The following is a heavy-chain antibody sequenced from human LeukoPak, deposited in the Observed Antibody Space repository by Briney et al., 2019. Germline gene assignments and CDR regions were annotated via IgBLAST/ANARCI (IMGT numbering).Heavy chain of an antibody. D-gene: IGHD3-16*02. V-gene: IGHV3-74*01. CDR2: MNSDGSST. J-gene: IGHJ6*03. Sequence: GGSLRLSCAASGFTFSSYWMHWVRQAPGKGLVWVSRMNSDGSSTSYADSVKGRFTISRDNAKNTLYLQMNSLRAEDTAVYYCARESYDYVWGSYHYYYYYMDVWGKGTTVTVSS. CDR1: GFTFSSYW. CDR3: ARESYDYVWGSYHYYYYYMDV.